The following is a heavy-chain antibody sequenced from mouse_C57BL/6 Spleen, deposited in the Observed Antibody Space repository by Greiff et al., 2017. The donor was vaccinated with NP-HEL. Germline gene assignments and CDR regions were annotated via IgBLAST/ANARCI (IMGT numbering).Heavy chain of an antibody. CDR3: VRHSMVNYAMDY. J-gene: IGHJ4*01. V-gene: IGHV10-1*01. CDR2: IRSKSNNYAT. D-gene: IGHD2-10*02. Sequence: EVQLVESGGGLVQPKGSLKLSCAASGFSFNTYAMNWVRQAPGKGLEWVARIRSKSNNYATYYADSVKDRFTISRDDSESMLYLQMNNLKTEDTAMYYCVRHSMVNYAMDYWGQGTSVTVSS. CDR1: GFSFNTYA.